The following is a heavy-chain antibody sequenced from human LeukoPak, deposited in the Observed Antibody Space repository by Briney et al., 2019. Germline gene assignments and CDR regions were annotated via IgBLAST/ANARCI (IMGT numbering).Heavy chain of an antibody. J-gene: IGHJ5*02. Sequence: PSETLSLTCTVSGGSISSYYWSWIRQPPGKGLEWIGYIYYGGSTNYNPSLKSRLSITLDTSKNQFSLKLSSVTAADTAVYYCARPPGGLQDWLDPWGQGTLVTVSS. V-gene: IGHV4-59*08. D-gene: IGHD2-15*01. CDR2: IYYGGST. CDR3: ARPPGGLQDWLDP. CDR1: GGSISSYY.